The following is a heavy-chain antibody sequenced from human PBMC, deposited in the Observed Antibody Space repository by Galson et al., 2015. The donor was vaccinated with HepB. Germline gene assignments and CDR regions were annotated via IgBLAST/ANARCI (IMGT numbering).Heavy chain of an antibody. J-gene: IGHJ4*02. Sequence: SLRLSCAASGFSFSGHGLNWVRQAPGKGLEWISYIGGTSSAKFYADSVKGRFTISRDNAQMSLYLQMNSLRVEDTAVYYCARYGSGTNLKDPFDYWGQGTLVTVSS. CDR1: GFSFSGHG. D-gene: IGHD3-10*01. CDR2: IGGTSSAK. CDR3: ARYGSGTNLKDPFDY. V-gene: IGHV3-48*01.